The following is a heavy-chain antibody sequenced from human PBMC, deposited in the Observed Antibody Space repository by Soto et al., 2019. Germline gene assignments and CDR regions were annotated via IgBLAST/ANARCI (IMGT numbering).Heavy chain of an antibody. CDR2: IYYSGST. D-gene: IGHD1-26*01. Sequence: SETLSLTCTVSGGSISSYYWSWIRQPPGKGLEWIGYIYYSGSTNYNPSLKSRATISVDTSKNQFSLKLSSVTAADTAVYYCEREGGSYYWYNWFDPWGQGTLVTVSS. V-gene: IGHV4-59*01. CDR3: EREGGSYYWYNWFDP. CDR1: GGSISSYY. J-gene: IGHJ5*02.